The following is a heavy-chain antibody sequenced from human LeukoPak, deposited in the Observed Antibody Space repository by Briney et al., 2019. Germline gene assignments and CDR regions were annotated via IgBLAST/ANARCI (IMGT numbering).Heavy chain of an antibody. CDR3: AKDREWFLSGGFDY. D-gene: IGHD3-3*01. J-gene: IGHJ4*02. CDR1: RFTLSSYA. CDR2: ISGSGGST. V-gene: IGHV3-23*01. Sequence: GWSLRLSRAASRFTLSSYAMRWVRQAPGKGLEWVSAISGSGGSTYYADSVKGRFTISRDNSKNTLYLQMNSLRAEDTAVYYCAKDREWFLSGGFDYWGQGTLVTVSS.